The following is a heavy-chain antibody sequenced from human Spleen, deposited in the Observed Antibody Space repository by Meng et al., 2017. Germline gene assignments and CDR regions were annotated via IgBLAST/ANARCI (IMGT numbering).Heavy chain of an antibody. CDR3: ARATYGFYPNFDP. V-gene: IGHV4-34*02. D-gene: IGHD2-8*01. CDR2: ISYSGTT. Sequence: LQQWGSGLLKASETLSLACAVYGGAFSDYYWSWIRQSPGKGLEWVGEISYSGTTSYKPSLKSRVTISIDTSKNQFSLKLTSVTAADTAIYYCARATYGFYPNFDPWGQGTLVTVSS. CDR1: GGAFSDYY. J-gene: IGHJ5*02.